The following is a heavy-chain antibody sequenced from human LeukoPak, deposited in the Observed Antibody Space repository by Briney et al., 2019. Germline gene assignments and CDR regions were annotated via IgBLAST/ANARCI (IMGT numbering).Heavy chain of an antibody. J-gene: IGHJ6*02. D-gene: IGHD4/OR15-4a*01. V-gene: IGHV1-18*01. CDR2: INPQKRDT. Sequence: GASVKVPCKASGYTFSSYGINWVRLAPGRGPEWMASINPQKRDTHYAQNFQGRVTVTAGTSTNTAYMELRSLRSDDTAIYYCARRKYGADYNGMDVWGQGTTVTVSS. CDR3: ARRKYGADYNGMDV. CDR1: GYTFSSYG.